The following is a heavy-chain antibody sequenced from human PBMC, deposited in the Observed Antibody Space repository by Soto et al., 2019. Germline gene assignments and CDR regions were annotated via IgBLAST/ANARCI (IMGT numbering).Heavy chain of an antibody. CDR3: IPLEWELPGDY. J-gene: IGHJ4*02. CDR1: GFSFSNYA. Sequence: QVQLVESGGGVVQPGRSLRLSCAASGFSFSNYAMHWVRQAPGKGLEWVAVISYDGSNKYYADSVKGRFIISRDNSKNTLYLQMNSLRAEDTAVYYCIPLEWELPGDYWGQGTLVTVSS. D-gene: IGHD1-26*01. V-gene: IGHV3-30-3*01. CDR2: ISYDGSNK.